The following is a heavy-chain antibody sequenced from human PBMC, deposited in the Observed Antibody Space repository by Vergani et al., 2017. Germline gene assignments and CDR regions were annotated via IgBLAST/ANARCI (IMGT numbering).Heavy chain of an antibody. CDR3: ARHFLYYDYVWGSYRFNWFDP. CDR2: IYYSGST. D-gene: IGHD3-16*02. V-gene: IGHV4-39*01. Sequence: QLQLQESGPGLVKPSETLSLTCTVSGGSISSSSYYWGWIRQPPGKGLEWIGSIYYSGSTYYNPSLKSRVTISVDTSKNPFSLKLSSVTAADTAVYYCARHFLYYDYVWGSYRFNWFDPWGQGTLVTVSS. J-gene: IGHJ5*02. CDR1: GGSISSSSYY.